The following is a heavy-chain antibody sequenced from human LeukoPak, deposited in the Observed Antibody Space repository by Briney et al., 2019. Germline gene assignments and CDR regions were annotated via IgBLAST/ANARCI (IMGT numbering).Heavy chain of an antibody. V-gene: IGHV4-59*01. J-gene: IGHJ4*02. CDR3: AGGTAIGEGPDY. CDR2: IYYSGST. Sequence: PSETLSLTCTVSGGSISGYYWSWIRQPPGKGLEWIGYIYYSGSTNYNPSLNSRVTISVDTSKNQFSLKLSSVTAADTAVYYCAGGTAIGEGPDYWGQGTLVTVSS. D-gene: IGHD3-10*01. CDR1: GGSISGYY.